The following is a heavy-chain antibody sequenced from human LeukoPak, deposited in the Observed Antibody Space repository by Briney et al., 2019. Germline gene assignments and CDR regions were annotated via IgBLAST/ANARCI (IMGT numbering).Heavy chain of an antibody. Sequence: GGSLRLSCAAXXXXXXXXXXXXVXXXXXXXXXXXXXISYDXSNKXYXDSVKGRXTISRDNSKNTLYLQMNSLRAEDTAVYYCAKSGPGYGDYVGYWGQGTLVTVSS. J-gene: IGHJ4*02. CDR3: AKSGPGYGDYVGY. CDR2: ISYDXSNK. CDR1: XXXXXXXX. D-gene: IGHD4-17*01. V-gene: IGHV3-30*18.